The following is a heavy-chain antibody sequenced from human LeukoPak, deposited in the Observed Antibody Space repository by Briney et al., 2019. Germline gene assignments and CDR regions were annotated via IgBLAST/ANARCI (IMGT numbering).Heavy chain of an antibody. CDR3: ARGVGRYAGVDY. CDR2: IYYSGST. V-gene: IGHV4-59*01. D-gene: IGHD6-19*01. CDR1: GGSISSYY. J-gene: IGHJ4*02. Sequence: SETLSLTCTVSGGSISSYYWSWIRQPPGKGLEWIGYIYYSGSTNYNPSLKSRVTISVDTSKSQFSLKLSSVTAADTAVYYCARGVGRYAGVDYWGQGTLVTVSS.